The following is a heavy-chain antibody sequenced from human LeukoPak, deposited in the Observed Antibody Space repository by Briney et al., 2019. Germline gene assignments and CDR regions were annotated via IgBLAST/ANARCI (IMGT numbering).Heavy chain of an antibody. CDR1: DFAFRNYW. CDR3: TRAIQGIADY. CDR2: INSDGNIT. V-gene: IGHV3-74*01. J-gene: IGHJ4*02. D-gene: IGHD6-13*01. Sequence: GGSLRLSCEASDFAFRNYWMHWVRQPPGKGLVWVSRINSDGNITTYADSVKGRFTISRDNAKNTLFLQMNSLRVEDTAVYYCTRAIQGIADYWGQGTLVTVSS.